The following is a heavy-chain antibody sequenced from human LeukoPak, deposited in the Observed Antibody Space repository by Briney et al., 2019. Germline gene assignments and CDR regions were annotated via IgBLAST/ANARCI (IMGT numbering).Heavy chain of an antibody. Sequence: ASVKVSCKASGYTFTSYGISWVRQAPGQGLEWMGWISAYNGNTNYAQKLQGRVTMTTDTSTSTAYMGLRSLRSDDTAVYYCAREISADYGDYLDYWGQGTLVTVSS. CDR1: GYTFTSYG. D-gene: IGHD4-17*01. V-gene: IGHV1-18*01. CDR2: ISAYNGNT. J-gene: IGHJ4*02. CDR3: AREISADYGDYLDY.